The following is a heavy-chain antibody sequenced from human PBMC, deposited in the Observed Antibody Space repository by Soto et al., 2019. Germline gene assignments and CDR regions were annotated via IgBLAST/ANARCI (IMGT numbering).Heavy chain of an antibody. CDR2: IIPIFGTA. Sequence: QVQLVQSGAEVKKPGSSVKVSCKASGGTFSSYAISWVRQAPGQGLEWMGGIIPIFGTANYEQKFQGRVTITADKSTSTAYMELSSLRSEDTAVYYCATYTYYYDSSGYYYGYFQHWGQGTLVTVSS. CDR3: ATYTYYYDSSGYYYGYFQH. CDR1: GGTFSSYA. V-gene: IGHV1-69*06. D-gene: IGHD3-22*01. J-gene: IGHJ1*01.